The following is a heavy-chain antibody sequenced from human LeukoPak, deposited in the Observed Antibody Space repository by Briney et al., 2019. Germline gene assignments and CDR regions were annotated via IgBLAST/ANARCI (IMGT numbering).Heavy chain of an antibody. Sequence: SETLSLTCAVYGGSFSGYYWGWIRQPPGKGLEWIGEINHSGSTNYNPSLKSRVTISTDTSRNQFSLKLSSVTAADTAVYYCARGPLGRAQGLIRYYFAHWGQGTLVTVSS. V-gene: IGHV4-34*01. J-gene: IGHJ4*02. CDR3: ARGPLGRAQGLIRYYFAH. CDR1: GGSFSGYY. CDR2: INHSGST. D-gene: IGHD6-19*01.